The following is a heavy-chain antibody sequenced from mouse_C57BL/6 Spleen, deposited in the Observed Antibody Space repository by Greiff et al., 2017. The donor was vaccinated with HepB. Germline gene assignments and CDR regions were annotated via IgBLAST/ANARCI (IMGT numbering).Heavy chain of an antibody. V-gene: IGHV1-19*01. CDR1: GYTFTDYY. Sequence: DVQLQESGPVLVKPGASVKMSCKASGYTFTDYYMNWVKQSHGKSLEWIGVINPYNGGTSYNQKFKGKATLTVDKSSSTAYMELNSLTSEDSAVYYCAGGSSGYDFDYWGQGTTLTVSS. J-gene: IGHJ2*01. CDR3: AGGSSGYDFDY. CDR2: INPYNGGT. D-gene: IGHD3-2*02.